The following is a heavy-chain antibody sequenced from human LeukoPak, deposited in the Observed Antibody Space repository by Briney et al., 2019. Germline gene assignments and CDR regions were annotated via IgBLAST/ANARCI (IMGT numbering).Heavy chain of an antibody. CDR1: VGSISSSSYH. CDR3: ARLTYSNNWYFRRGLDNWFDP. Sequence: SETLSLTCTVSVGSISSSSYHWGWIRQAPGKGLEWIGSIYYTGNTYYNPSLKSRVTISVDTSKSQFSLRLSSVTAADTAVYYCARLTYSNNWYFRRGLDNWFDPWGQGTLVTVSS. V-gene: IGHV4-39*07. J-gene: IGHJ5*02. CDR2: IYYTGNT. D-gene: IGHD6-13*01.